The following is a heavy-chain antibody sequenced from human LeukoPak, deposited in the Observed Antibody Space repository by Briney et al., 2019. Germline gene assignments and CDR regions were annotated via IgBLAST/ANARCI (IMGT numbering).Heavy chain of an antibody. CDR3: ARDYYGGNPGYYFEY. Sequence: KPSQTLSLTCTVSGGSISSGSYYWSWIRQHPGKGLEWIGYINFSGSTDYNPSLKSRVTISVDTSKNQFSLKLSSVTAADTAVYYCARDYYGGNPGYYFEYWGQGTLVTVSS. V-gene: IGHV4-31*03. D-gene: IGHD4-23*01. CDR1: GGSISSGSYY. CDR2: INFSGST. J-gene: IGHJ4*02.